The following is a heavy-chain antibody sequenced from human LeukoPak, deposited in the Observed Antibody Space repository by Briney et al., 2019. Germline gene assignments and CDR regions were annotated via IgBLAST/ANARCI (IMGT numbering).Heavy chain of an antibody. CDR2: ISTYNGNT. CDR1: GGTFSSYA. D-gene: IGHD3-10*01. Sequence: ASVKVSCKASGGTFSSYAISWVRQATGQGPEWMGWISTYNGNTNYAQKLQDRVTMTTDTSTSTAYMELRSLRADDTALYYCARGWELSIWGQGTMVTVSS. V-gene: IGHV1-18*01. J-gene: IGHJ3*02. CDR3: ARGWELSI.